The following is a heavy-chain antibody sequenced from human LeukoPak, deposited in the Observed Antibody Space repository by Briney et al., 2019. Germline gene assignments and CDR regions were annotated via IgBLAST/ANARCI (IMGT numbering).Heavy chain of an antibody. Sequence: SQALSLTCTVSGGSISSGGYYWSWIRQHPGKGLEWIGYIYYSGSTYYNPSLKSRVTISVDTSKNQFSLKLSSVTAADTAVYYCASNWNYEGGAFDIWGQGTMVTVSS. V-gene: IGHV4-31*03. CDR1: GGSISSGGYY. CDR3: ASNWNYEGGAFDI. CDR2: IYYSGST. D-gene: IGHD1-7*01. J-gene: IGHJ3*02.